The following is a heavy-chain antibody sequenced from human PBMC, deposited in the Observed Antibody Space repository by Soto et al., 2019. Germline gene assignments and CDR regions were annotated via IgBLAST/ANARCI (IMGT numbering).Heavy chain of an antibody. J-gene: IGHJ4*02. CDR3: ARVDVSPYSGSYWGHANDY. V-gene: IGHV4-34*01. CDR1: GWSFSGYY. Sequence: QVQLQQWGAGLLKPSETLSLTCAVYGWSFSGYYLSWIRQPPGKGLEWIGEINHSGSTNYNPSLKSRVTISVDTSKNQFSLKLSSVTAADTAVYYCARVDVSPYSGSYWGHANDYWGQGPLVTVSS. CDR2: INHSGST. D-gene: IGHD1-26*01.